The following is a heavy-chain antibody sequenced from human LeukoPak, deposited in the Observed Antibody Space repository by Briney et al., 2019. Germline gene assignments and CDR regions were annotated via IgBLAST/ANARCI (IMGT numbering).Heavy chain of an antibody. V-gene: IGHV3-7*03. D-gene: IGHD4-17*01. CDR2: IKQDGTEK. Sequence: GGSLRLSCAASGFSFSYQWMSWVRQAPGKGLEWVANIKQDGTEKYYVDSVRGRFTISRDNSKNTLYLQMNSLRGDDTAVYYCAKDPNGDYIGAFDFQRWGQGTQVTVSS. CDR3: AKDPNGDYIGAFDFQR. CDR1: GFSFSYQW. J-gene: IGHJ1*01.